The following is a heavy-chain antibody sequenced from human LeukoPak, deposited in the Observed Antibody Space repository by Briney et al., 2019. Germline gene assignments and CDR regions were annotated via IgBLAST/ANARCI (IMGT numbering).Heavy chain of an antibody. J-gene: IGHJ4*02. V-gene: IGHV3-23*01. CDR3: AKNMDTWGIYDY. CDR2: ISGSRGKT. D-gene: IGHD3-16*01. Sequence: QTGGSLRLSCAASGFTFSNYAMTWVRQAPGEGLEWVSLISGSRGKTYYADSVRGRFTLSRDNSENTLYLQVSSLRAEDTAVYFCAKNMDTWGIYDYWGQGTLVTVSS. CDR1: GFTFSNYA.